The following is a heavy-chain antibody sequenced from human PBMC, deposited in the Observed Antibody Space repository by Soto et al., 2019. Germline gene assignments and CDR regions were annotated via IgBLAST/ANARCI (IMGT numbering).Heavy chain of an antibody. J-gene: IGHJ4*02. CDR2: INHSGST. CDR1: GGSFSGYY. V-gene: IGHV4-34*01. Sequence: QVQLQQWGAGLLKPSETLSLTCAVYGGSFSGYYWSWIRQPPGKGLEWIGEINHSGSTNYNPSLKSRVTISVDTSKNQFSLKLSSVTAADTAVYYCARRRDYYGSGNRSPFTLFDYWGQGTLVTVSS. CDR3: ARRRDYYGSGNRSPFTLFDY. D-gene: IGHD3-10*01.